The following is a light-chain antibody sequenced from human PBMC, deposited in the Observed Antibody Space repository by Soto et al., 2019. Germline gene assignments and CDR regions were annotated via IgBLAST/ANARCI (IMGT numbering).Light chain of an antibody. Sequence: EIVMTQSPVTLSVSPGERATLSCRASQSVRSNLAWYQQKPGQAPRLLIYGASTRATGIPARFSGSGSGTEFTLTISNLQSEDFATYYCQQTYSIPTFGQGTKVDIK. CDR2: GAS. CDR3: QQTYSIPT. J-gene: IGKJ1*01. CDR1: QSVRSN. V-gene: IGKV3-15*01.